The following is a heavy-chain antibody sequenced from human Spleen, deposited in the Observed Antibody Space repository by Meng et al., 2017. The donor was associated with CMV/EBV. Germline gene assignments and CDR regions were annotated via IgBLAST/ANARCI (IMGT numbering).Heavy chain of an antibody. CDR1: GFTFHDFG. V-gene: IGHV3-20*04. CDR2: INWNGDST. J-gene: IGHJ4*02. Sequence: LTCAASGFTFHDFGMSWVRQAPGRGLEWVFGINWNGDSTDYADSVKGRFTISRDNAKNSLYLQMNSPRTEDTAMYYCAKMPFKGSGPYYWGQGTLVTVSS. CDR3: AKMPFKGSGPYY. D-gene: IGHD3-10*01.